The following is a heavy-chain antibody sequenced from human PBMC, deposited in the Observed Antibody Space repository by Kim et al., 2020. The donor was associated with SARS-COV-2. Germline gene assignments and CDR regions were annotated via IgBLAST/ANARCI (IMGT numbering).Heavy chain of an antibody. V-gene: IGHV1-24*01. J-gene: IGHJ6*02. CDR2: FDPEDGET. D-gene: IGHD2-2*01. Sequence: ASVKVSCKVSGYTLTELSMHWVRQAPGKGLEWMGGFDPEDGETIYAQKFQGRVTMTEDTSTDTAYMELSSLRSEDTAVYYCATGTPLKDIVVVPAAMLYYYGMDVWGRGTTVTVSS. CDR1: GYTLTELS. CDR3: ATGTPLKDIVVVPAAMLYYYGMDV.